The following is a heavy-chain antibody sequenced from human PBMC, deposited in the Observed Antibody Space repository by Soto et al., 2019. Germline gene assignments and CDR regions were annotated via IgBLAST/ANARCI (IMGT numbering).Heavy chain of an antibody. CDR1: GFTFSSYG. D-gene: IGHD2-21*01. Sequence: QVQLVESGGGVVQPGRSLRLSCAASGFTFSSYGMHWVRQAPGKGLEWVAVISYDGSNKYYADSVKGRFTIYRDHSQNSLDLQLNRLRAEDTAEYHCAKDANLYSGGANWFDPWGQGTLVAVSS. CDR2: ISYDGSNK. CDR3: AKDANLYSGGANWFDP. J-gene: IGHJ5*02. V-gene: IGHV3-30*18.